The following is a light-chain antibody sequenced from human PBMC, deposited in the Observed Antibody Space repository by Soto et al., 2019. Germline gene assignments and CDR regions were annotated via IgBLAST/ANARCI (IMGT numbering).Light chain of an antibody. J-gene: IGKJ5*01. CDR3: QQYNTWRSIS. CDR2: DTS. V-gene: IGKV3-15*01. Sequence: EIRVTQSSATLSVSNGERVTPSSKASQSVSNKLGWHQHKPGQAPRLLIYDTSTRAAGTPARFTGSGSGTDFTLTISSLQSEDFAVYYGQQYNTWRSISFAQGTRLEIK. CDR1: QSVSNK.